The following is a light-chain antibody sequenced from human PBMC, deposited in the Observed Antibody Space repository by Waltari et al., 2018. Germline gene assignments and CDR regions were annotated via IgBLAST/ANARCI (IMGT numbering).Light chain of an antibody. V-gene: IGLV2-14*03. Sequence: QSALTQPASVSGSPGQSITISCTGTSSDVGTYNYVSWYQKYPGKAPKVMIYEVNKRPTGASKRFSGSKSGNTASLRISGLQPEDEADYYCSSYTTSSIVVFGGGTKLIVL. CDR2: EVN. CDR1: SSDVGTYNY. J-gene: IGLJ3*02. CDR3: SSYTTSSIVV.